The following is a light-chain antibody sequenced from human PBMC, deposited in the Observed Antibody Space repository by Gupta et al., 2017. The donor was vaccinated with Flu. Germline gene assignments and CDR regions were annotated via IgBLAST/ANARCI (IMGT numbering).Light chain of an antibody. V-gene: IGLV2-11*01. CDR1: SSDVGGYNY. Sequence: QSVLTQPRSVPGSPGQSVTISCPGTSSDVGGYNYVSWYQQNPGKAPKLMIYDVSKRPSGVPDRFSGSKSGNTASLTISGLQAEDEADYFCCSYAGTYTVLFGGGTKLTVL. CDR3: CSYAGTYTVL. J-gene: IGLJ2*01. CDR2: DVS.